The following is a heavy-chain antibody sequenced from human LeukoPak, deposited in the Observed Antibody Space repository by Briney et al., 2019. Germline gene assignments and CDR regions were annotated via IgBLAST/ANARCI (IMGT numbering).Heavy chain of an antibody. J-gene: IGHJ4*02. CDR2: IDWDDDK. CDR1: GFSLSTNGMC. Sequence: SGPALVKPTQSLTLTCTFSGFSLSTNGMCVSWIRQPPAKPLERLSPIDWDDDKYYSTSLKTRLTISEDTSKNQVVLTMTNMDPVDTATYYCARIRIAAGYFDYWGQGTLVTVAS. V-gene: IGHV2-70*01. CDR3: ARIRIAAGYFDY. D-gene: IGHD6-13*01.